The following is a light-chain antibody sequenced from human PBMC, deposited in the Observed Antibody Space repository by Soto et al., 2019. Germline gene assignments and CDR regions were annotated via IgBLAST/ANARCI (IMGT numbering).Light chain of an antibody. V-gene: IGKV3-20*01. Sequence: EIVLTQSPGTLSLSPGERATLSCRASQSVSSSYLAWYQQKPGQAPRLLIYGASRRATGIPDRFGGSGSGTDFTLTISRLEPEDFAVYYCHQYGSSPLTFGGGTKVDIK. CDR2: GAS. CDR3: HQYGSSPLT. CDR1: QSVSSSY. J-gene: IGKJ4*01.